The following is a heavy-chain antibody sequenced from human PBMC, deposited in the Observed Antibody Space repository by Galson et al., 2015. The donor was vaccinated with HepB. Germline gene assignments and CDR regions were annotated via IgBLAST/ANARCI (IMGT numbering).Heavy chain of an antibody. J-gene: IGHJ3*02. CDR2: ISGSGGST. CDR1: GFTFSSYA. CDR3: AKDWTVGYCSSTSCYLSMNAFDI. Sequence: SLRLSCAASGFTFSSYAMSWVRQAPGKGLEWVSAISGSGGSTYYADSVKGRFTISRDNSKNTLYLQMNSLRAEDTAVYYCAKDWTVGYCSSTSCYLSMNAFDIWGQGTMVTVSS. V-gene: IGHV3-23*01. D-gene: IGHD2-2*01.